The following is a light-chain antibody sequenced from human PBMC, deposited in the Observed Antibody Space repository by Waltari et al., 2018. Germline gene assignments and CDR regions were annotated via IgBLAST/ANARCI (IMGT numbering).Light chain of an antibody. CDR1: SSDVGGYNH. Sequence: QSALTQPRPVSGSPGQSVTISCTGTSSDVGGYNHVPWYQQHPGQAPKLMIYDVSKRPSGVPDRFSGSKSGNTASLTISGLQAEDEADYYCCSYAGSYTVVFGGGTKLTVL. V-gene: IGLV2-11*01. CDR2: DVS. J-gene: IGLJ2*01. CDR3: CSYAGSYTVV.